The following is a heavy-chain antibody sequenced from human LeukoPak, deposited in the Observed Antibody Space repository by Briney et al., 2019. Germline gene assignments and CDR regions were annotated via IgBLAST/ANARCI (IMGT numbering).Heavy chain of an antibody. Sequence: ASVKVSCKASGYTFTSYYMHWVRQAPGQGLEWMGIINPSGGSTSYAQKFQGRVTMTRDTSTSTVYMELSSLRSEDTAVYYCATRSSTSCSDDAFDIWGQGTMVTVSS. CDR2: INPSGGST. V-gene: IGHV1-46*01. J-gene: IGHJ3*02. D-gene: IGHD2-2*01. CDR1: GYTFTSYY. CDR3: ATRSSTSCSDDAFDI.